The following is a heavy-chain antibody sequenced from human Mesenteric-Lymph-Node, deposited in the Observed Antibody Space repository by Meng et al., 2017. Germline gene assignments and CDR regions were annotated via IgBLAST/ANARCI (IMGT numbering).Heavy chain of an antibody. CDR2: IKQDGTEK. Sequence: GESLKISCAASGFTFSNYWMSWVRQAPGKGLEWVANIKQDGTEKYYVDSVKGRFTISRDNAKNSLYLQMNSLRAEDTAVYYCARASRKISGYFSGGVDYWGQGTLVTVSS. D-gene: IGHD3-22*01. V-gene: IGHV3-7*01. CDR3: ARASRKISGYFSGGVDY. CDR1: GFTFSNYW. J-gene: IGHJ4*02.